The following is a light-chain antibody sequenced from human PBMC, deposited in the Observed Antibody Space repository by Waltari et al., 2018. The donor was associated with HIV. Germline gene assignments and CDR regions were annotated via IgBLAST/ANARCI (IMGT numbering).Light chain of an antibody. V-gene: IGLV2-23*02. CDR3: CSHAGTTTLV. Sequence: QSALPQPASVSGSPRPSITISCTGTSSDVGGYNYVSWYQQHPGKAPKLMIYDINKRPSGVSNRFSGSKSGNTASLTISGVQAEDEADYYCCSHAGTTTLVFGGGTKLTVL. J-gene: IGLJ2*01. CDR1: SSDVGGYNY. CDR2: DIN.